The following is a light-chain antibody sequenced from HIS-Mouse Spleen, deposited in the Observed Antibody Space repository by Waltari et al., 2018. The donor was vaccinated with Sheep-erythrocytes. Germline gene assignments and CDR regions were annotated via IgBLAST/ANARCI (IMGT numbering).Light chain of an antibody. J-gene: IGLJ2*01. CDR1: ALPTQY. CDR3: QSADSSGTYRV. Sequence: SYELTQPPSVSVSPGQTARITCSGDALPTQYAYWYQQKPGQAPVLVIYKDSERPSVIPERFSGSSSGKTVTLTISGVQAEDEADYYCQSADSSGTYRVFGGGTKLTVL. CDR2: KDS. V-gene: IGLV3-25*03.